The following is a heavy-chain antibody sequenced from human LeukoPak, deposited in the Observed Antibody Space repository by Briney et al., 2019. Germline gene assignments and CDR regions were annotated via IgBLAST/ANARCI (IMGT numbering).Heavy chain of an antibody. CDR1: GYTFTSYG. Sequence: ASVKVSCKASGYTFTSYGISWVQQAPGQGLEWMGWISAYNGNTNYAQNLQGRVSTTTDTSTSTAYMDLRSLRSDDTAVYYCARAPKWELLPDYFDYWGQGTLVTVSS. V-gene: IGHV1-18*01. D-gene: IGHD1-26*01. CDR3: ARAPKWELLPDYFDY. CDR2: ISAYNGNT. J-gene: IGHJ4*02.